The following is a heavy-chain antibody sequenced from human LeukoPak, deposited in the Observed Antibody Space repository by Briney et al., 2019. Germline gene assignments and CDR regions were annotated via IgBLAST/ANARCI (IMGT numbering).Heavy chain of an antibody. Sequence: SEPLSLPCTVSGGPIYSYYWSWIRQPAGKGLEWIGRLYIGVGPNYNPSLKSRVTMSVDTSKNQFALKLSAGTAADTAVYYCARMKPYDSTGYSPGHYMDVWGKGTTVTVYS. CDR1: GGPIYSYY. CDR2: LYIGVGP. J-gene: IGHJ6*03. V-gene: IGHV4-4*07. CDR3: ARMKPYDSTGYSPGHYMDV. D-gene: IGHD3-22*01.